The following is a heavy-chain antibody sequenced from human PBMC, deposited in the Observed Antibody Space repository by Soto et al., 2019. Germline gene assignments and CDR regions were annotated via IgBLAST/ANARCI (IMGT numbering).Heavy chain of an antibody. CDR2: IYHSGSI. CDR1: GYSISSGSS. D-gene: IGHD1-1*01. J-gene: IGHJ3*02. CDR3: ARMNQLAPKRNAFDI. V-gene: IGHV4-38-2*01. Sequence: PSETLSLTCAVSGYSISSGSSWGWIRQPPGRGLEWIGTIYHSGSIYYNPSLKSRVAMSVDTSRNQFSLNLASVTAADTAVYYCARMNQLAPKRNAFDIWGQGTMVTVSS.